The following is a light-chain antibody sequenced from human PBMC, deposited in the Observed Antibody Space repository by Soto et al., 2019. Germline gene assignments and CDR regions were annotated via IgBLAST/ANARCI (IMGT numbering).Light chain of an antibody. CDR1: QSISSY. CDR3: QQSYSTPPWT. Sequence: DIQMTQSPSSLSASVGDRVTITCRASQSISSYLNWYQQKPGKAPKLRIYAASSLQSGVPSRFSGSGSGTDFTLTISSLKPEDFATYYCQQSYSTPPWTFGQGTKVGIK. V-gene: IGKV1-39*01. J-gene: IGKJ1*01. CDR2: AAS.